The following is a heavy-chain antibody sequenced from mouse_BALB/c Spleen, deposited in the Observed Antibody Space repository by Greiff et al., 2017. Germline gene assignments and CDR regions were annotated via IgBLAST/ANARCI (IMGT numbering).Heavy chain of an antibody. Sequence: VQLQQSGPELVKPGASVKISCKASGYAFSSSWMNWVKQRPGQGLEWIGRIYPGDGDTNYNGKFKGKATLTADKSSSTAYMQLSSLTSVDSAVYFCARSGTTANFPYYYAMDYWGQGTSVTVSS. CDR3: ARSGTTANFPYYYAMDY. V-gene: IGHV1-82*01. CDR2: IYPGDGDT. CDR1: GYAFSSSW. J-gene: IGHJ4*01. D-gene: IGHD1-2*01.